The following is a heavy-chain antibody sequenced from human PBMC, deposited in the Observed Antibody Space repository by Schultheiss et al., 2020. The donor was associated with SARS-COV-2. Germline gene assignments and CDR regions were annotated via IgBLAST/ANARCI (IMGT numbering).Heavy chain of an antibody. CDR2: ISWNSGTI. Sequence: LSLTCAASGFTFDDYAMHWVRQAPGKGLEWVSGISWNSGTIAHADSVKGRFTTSRNNGQNSLFLQMNSLGGDDTALYYCAKGSSIVVTAAIDYWGQGILVTVSS. CDR3: AKGSSIVVTAAIDY. D-gene: IGHD2-2*01. J-gene: IGHJ4*02. V-gene: IGHV3-9*01. CDR1: GFTFDDYA.